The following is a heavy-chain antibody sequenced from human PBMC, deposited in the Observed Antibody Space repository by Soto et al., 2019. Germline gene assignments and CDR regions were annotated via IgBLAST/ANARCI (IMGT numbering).Heavy chain of an antibody. CDR1: GGSIRDYF. J-gene: IGHJ6*02. Sequence: SETLSLTCSVSGGSIRDYFRTWVRQPPGKGLEWIGYISSSGTINYNSSLKSRVTISLDTSRNHFSLKLSSVTTADTAVYFCARDRKLVIPGNYYYYGMDVWGQGTTVTVSS. CDR3: ARDRKLVIPGNYYYYGMDV. CDR2: ISSSGTI. V-gene: IGHV4-59*01. D-gene: IGHD3-9*01.